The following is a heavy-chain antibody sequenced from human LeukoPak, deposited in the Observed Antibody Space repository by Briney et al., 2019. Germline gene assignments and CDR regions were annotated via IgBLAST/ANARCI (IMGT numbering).Heavy chain of an antibody. J-gene: IGHJ3*02. V-gene: IGHV3-66*02. Sequence: PGGSLRLSCAASGFTVSSNYMSWVRQAPGKGLEWVSVIYSGGSTYYADSVKGRFTISRDNSKNTLYLQMNSLRAEDTAVYYCARDIGYCTNGVCYIDAFDIWGQGTMVTVSS. CDR3: ARDIGYCTNGVCYIDAFDI. CDR1: GFTVSSNY. CDR2: IYSGGST. D-gene: IGHD2-8*01.